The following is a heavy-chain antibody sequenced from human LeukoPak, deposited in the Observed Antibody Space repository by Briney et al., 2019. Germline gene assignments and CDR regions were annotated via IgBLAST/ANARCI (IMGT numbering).Heavy chain of an antibody. CDR2: ISYDGSNK. CDR3: AKGPGSDCGSTYCRNWYFDL. V-gene: IGHV3-30-3*01. D-gene: IGHD2-2*01. Sequence: GGSLRLSCAASGFTFSSYAMHWVRQAPGKGLEWVAVISYDGSNKYYADSVKGRFTISRDNSKNTVSLQVNSLRAEDTAVYYCAKGPGSDCGSTYCRNWYFDLWGRGTLVTVSS. J-gene: IGHJ2*01. CDR1: GFTFSSYA.